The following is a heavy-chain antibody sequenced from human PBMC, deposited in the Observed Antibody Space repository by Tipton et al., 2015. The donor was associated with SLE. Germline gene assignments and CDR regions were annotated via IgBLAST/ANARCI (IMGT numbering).Heavy chain of an antibody. CDR2: ISGSGGSP. CDR1: GFSFKRFA. J-gene: IGHJ4*02. D-gene: IGHD5-12*01. Sequence: GSLRLSCVASGFSFKRFAMNWVRQAPGKGLEWVSAISGSGGSPYYADSVKGRFTISRDNSKNTLYLQMSSLRAEDTATYYCAKVAFATGVSGYDSPDYWGQGIMVTVSP. V-gene: IGHV3-23*01. CDR3: AKVAFATGVSGYDSPDY.